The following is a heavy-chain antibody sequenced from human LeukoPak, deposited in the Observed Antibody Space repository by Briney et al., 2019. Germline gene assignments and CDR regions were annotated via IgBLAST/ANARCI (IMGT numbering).Heavy chain of an antibody. CDR3: AKGIGVYYYYGMDV. J-gene: IGHJ6*02. V-gene: IGHV3-23*01. Sequence: GGSLRLSCAASGFTFSSYAMSWVRQAPGKGLEWVSAISGSGGSTYYADSVKGRFTISRDNSKNTLYLQMNSLRAEDTAVYYCAKGIGVYYYYGMDVWGQGTTVAVSS. CDR2: ISGSGGST. D-gene: IGHD2-21*01. CDR1: GFTFSSYA.